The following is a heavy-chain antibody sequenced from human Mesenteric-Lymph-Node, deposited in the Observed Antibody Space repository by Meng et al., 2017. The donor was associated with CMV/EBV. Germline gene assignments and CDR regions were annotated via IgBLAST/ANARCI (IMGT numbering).Heavy chain of an antibody. Sequence: GESLKISCSVSGLSFKDAWLSWVRQAPGGGLEWVGRLKANTDVGPIDYAAPVKGRFSISRDISKNTLYLQMHSLKTEDTGMYYCIWHTSTKCYFDVWGPGTLVTVSS. CDR1: GLSFKDAW. D-gene: IGHD2-2*01. CDR3: IWHTSTKCYFDV. CDR2: LKANTDVGPI. J-gene: IGHJ4*03. V-gene: IGHV3-15*01.